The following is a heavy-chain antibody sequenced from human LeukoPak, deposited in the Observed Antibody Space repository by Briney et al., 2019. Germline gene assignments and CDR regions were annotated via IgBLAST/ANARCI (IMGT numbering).Heavy chain of an antibody. D-gene: IGHD6-13*01. CDR3: ARSSIIAAAGPYYFDY. Sequence: SVKVSCKASGGTFSSYAISWVRQAPGQGLEWMGGIIPIFGTANYAQTFQGRVTITADKSTSTAYMELSSLRSEDTAVYYCARSSIIAAAGPYYFDYWGQGTLVTVSS. CDR2: IIPIFGTA. J-gene: IGHJ4*02. V-gene: IGHV1-69*06. CDR1: GGTFSSYA.